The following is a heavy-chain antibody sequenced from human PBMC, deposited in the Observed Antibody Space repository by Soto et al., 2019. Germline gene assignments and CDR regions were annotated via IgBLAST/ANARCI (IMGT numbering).Heavy chain of an antibody. V-gene: IGHV1-18*04. CDR1: GFTFTSDG. J-gene: IGHJ6*02. CDR3: ARDRHYYGMDV. CDR2: ISVNIGNT. Sequence: ASVKVSCKGSGFTFTSDGISWVRQAPGQGLEWMGWISVNIGNTNFAQKFQGRLTMTTDTSTSTAYMELRNLKSDDTAVYYRARDRHYYGMDVWGQGTTVTVSS.